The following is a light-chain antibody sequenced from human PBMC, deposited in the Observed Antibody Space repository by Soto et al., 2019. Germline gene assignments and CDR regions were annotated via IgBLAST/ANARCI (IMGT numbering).Light chain of an antibody. CDR3: QQYNNWPPDT. CDR1: QSVSSN. J-gene: IGKJ2*01. CDR2: GAS. Sequence: EIVMTQSPATLSVSPGERATLSCRASQSVSSNLAWYQRKPGQAPRLLIYGASTRATGIPARFSGSGSGTEFTLTISSLQSEDVAVYFCQQYNNWPPDTFGQGTKLEIK. V-gene: IGKV3-15*01.